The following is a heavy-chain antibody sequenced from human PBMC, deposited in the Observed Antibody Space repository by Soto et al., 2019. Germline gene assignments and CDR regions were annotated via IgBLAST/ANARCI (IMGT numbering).Heavy chain of an antibody. D-gene: IGHD3-3*01. V-gene: IGHV4-31*03. CDR2: IYYSGST. CDR3: ARGVGFFGVVIISGLRYYYMDV. Sequence: LRLSCTVSGGSISSGGYYWSWIRQHPGKGLEWIGYIYYSGSTYYNPSLKSRVTISVDTSKNQFSLKLSSVTAADTGVYYCARGVGFFGVVIISGLRYYYMDVWGKGTTVTVSS. CDR1: GGSISSGGYY. J-gene: IGHJ6*03.